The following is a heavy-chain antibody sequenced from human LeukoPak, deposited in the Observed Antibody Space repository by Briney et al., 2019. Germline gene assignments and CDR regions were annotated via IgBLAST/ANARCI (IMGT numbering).Heavy chain of an antibody. D-gene: IGHD3-10*01. CDR3: ARTTYYYGSGFDY. CDR2: ISYDGSNK. J-gene: IGHJ4*02. V-gene: IGHV3-30*04. CDR1: GFTFSSYA. Sequence: GGSLRLSCAASGFTFSSYAMHWVRQAPGKGLEWVAVISYDGSNKYYAGSVKDRFTISRDNSKNTLYLQMNSLRAEDTAVYYCARTTYYYGSGFDYWGQGTLVTVSS.